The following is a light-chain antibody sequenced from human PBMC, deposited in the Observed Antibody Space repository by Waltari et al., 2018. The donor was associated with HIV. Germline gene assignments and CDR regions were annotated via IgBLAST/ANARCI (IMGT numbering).Light chain of an antibody. V-gene: IGLV2-14*01. CDR1: SYEFDLHNF. CDR3: TTYTAKDSLL. J-gene: IGLJ2*01. CDR2: GVN. Sequence: SALTQPASVSGSPGQSVTISCTGTSYEFDLHNFLSWYQQHPGKAPQLIIFGVNSRPSGISSRFSASKSGDTASLTISGLQAWDEADYYCTTYTAKDSLLIGSGTKLTVL.